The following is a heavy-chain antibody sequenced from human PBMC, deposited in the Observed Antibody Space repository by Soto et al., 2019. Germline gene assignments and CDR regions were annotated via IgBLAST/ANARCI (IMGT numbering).Heavy chain of an antibody. Sequence: PGGSLRLSCAASGFTFSSYAMSWVRQAPGKGLEWVSAISGSGGSTYYADSVKGRFTISRDNSKNTLYLQMNSLRAEDTAVYYCAKGRFLEWLAYIPDAFDIWGQGTMVTVS. CDR3: AKGRFLEWLAYIPDAFDI. J-gene: IGHJ3*02. D-gene: IGHD3-3*01. CDR1: GFTFSSYA. V-gene: IGHV3-23*01. CDR2: ISGSGGST.